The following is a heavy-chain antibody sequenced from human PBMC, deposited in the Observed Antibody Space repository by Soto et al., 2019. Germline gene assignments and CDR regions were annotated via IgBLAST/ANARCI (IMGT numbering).Heavy chain of an antibody. CDR2: IHHSGIA. V-gene: IGHV4-59*12. CDR1: GGSISSYY. CDR3: ARVPYR. Sequence: SETLSLTCTVSGGSISSYYWSWIRQSPGKGLEWIGYIHHSGIANYNPSLKSRVTMSVDRSRNQFSLKLSSVTAADTAVYYCARVPYRWGQGTLVTVSS. J-gene: IGHJ5*02. D-gene: IGHD2-2*01.